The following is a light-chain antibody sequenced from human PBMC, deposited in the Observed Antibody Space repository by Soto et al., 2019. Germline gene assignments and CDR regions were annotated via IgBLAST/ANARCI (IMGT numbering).Light chain of an antibody. V-gene: IGLV2-14*03. Sequence: QSALTQPASVSGSPGLSIAISCTGTSSDVGGYNYVSWYQQHPGKAPKLIIYDVSNRPSGVSNRFSGSKSGNTASLTISGLQAEDEADYYRSSFTSSSTRVFGTGTKVTVL. CDR1: SSDVGGYNY. J-gene: IGLJ1*01. CDR3: SSFTSSSTRV. CDR2: DVS.